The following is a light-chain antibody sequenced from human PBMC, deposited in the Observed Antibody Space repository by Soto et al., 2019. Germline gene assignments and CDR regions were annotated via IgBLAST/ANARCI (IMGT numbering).Light chain of an antibody. CDR3: QQYDDWPLT. Sequence: EIVMTQSPATLSVSPGERATLPCRASQRIGSSLAWYQQKPDQSPRLLIYGASSRATGISARFSGSGSGTEFTLTISSLQSEDFAVYYCQQYDDWPLTFGGGTKVEIK. V-gene: IGKV3-15*01. CDR2: GAS. CDR1: QRIGSS. J-gene: IGKJ4*01.